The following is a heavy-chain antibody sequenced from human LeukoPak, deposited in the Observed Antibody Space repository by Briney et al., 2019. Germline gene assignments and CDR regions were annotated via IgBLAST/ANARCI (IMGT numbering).Heavy chain of an antibody. CDR3: AHGPGSGWYAEY. J-gene: IGHJ4*02. D-gene: IGHD6-13*01. CDR1: GFSLSTSGVG. CDR2: IYWDDDK. Sequence: SGPTLVKPTQTLTLTCTFSGFSLSTSGVGVGWIRQPPGKALEGLALIYWDDDKRYSPSLKSRLTITKDTSKNQVVLTMTNMDPVDTATYYCAHGPGSGWYAEYWGQGTLVTVSS. V-gene: IGHV2-5*02.